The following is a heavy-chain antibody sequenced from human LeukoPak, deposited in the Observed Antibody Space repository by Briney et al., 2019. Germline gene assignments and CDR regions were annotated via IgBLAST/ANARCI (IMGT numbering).Heavy chain of an antibody. CDR1: GDSIGTYW. CDR3: ARGRKSVGATGAFDI. CDR2: IYYSGST. V-gene: IGHV4-59*01. Sequence: SETLSLTCSVSGDSIGTYWWTWIRQPPGKGLEWIGYIYYSGSTNYNPSLKSRVTISVDTSKNQFSLKLSSVTAADTAVYYCARGRKSVGATGAFDIWGQGTMVTVSS. D-gene: IGHD1-26*01. J-gene: IGHJ3*02.